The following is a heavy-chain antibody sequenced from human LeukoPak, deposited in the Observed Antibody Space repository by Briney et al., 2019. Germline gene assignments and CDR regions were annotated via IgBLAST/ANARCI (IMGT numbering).Heavy chain of an antibody. Sequence: GGSLRLSCAASGFTFSGSAMHWVRQASGKGLEWVGRIRNKANSYATAYSASVKGRFTISRDDSKNTAYLQMNSLKTEDTAVYFCARSSMTTPFDYWGQGTPVTVSS. J-gene: IGHJ4*02. D-gene: IGHD1-14*01. V-gene: IGHV3-73*01. CDR2: IRNKANSYAT. CDR3: ARSSMTTPFDY. CDR1: GFTFSGSA.